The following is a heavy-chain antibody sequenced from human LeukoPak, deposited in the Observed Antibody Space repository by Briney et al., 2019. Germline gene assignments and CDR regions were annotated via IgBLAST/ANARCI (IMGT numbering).Heavy chain of an antibody. J-gene: IGHJ4*02. Sequence: PGGSLRLSCAASGFTFDDYAMHWVRQAPGKDLEWVSLISGDADSTYYADSVKGRFTISRDDSKNSLYLQMNSLRTEDTALYYCAKDIYRGLDMATRPDYWGQGTLVTVSS. CDR2: ISGDADST. CDR1: GFTFDDYA. CDR3: AKDIYRGLDMATRPDY. V-gene: IGHV3-43*02. D-gene: IGHD5-24*01.